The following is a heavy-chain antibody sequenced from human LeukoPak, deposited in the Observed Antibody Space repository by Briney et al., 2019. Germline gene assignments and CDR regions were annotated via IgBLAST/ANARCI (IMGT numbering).Heavy chain of an antibody. CDR2: IKSKTDGGTT. CDR1: GFTFSNAW. D-gene: IGHD3-22*01. J-gene: IGHJ4*02. CDR3: TTGPRDSSGYYTFDY. Sequence: PGGSLRLSCAASGFTFSNAWMSWVRQAPGKGLEWVGRIKSKTDGGTTDYAAPVKGRFIISRDDSKNTLYLQMNSLKTEDTAVYYCTTGPRDSSGYYTFDYWGQGTLVTVSS. V-gene: IGHV3-15*01.